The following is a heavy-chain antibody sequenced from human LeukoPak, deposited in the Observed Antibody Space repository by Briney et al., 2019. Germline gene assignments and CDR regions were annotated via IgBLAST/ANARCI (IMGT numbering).Heavy chain of an antibody. V-gene: IGHV4-30-4*01. J-gene: IGHJ3*01. Sequence: SETLSLTCTVSGGSISRGDYYWGWIRQPPGKGPEWIGNIDDRGNTDYNPSLKSRVTISIDTSKNQFSLKLKSVTAADTAVYYCAREQQGYCSSSSCLFDFWGRGTVVTVSS. CDR2: IDDRGNT. D-gene: IGHD2-15*01. CDR1: GGSISRGDYY. CDR3: AREQQGYCSSSSCLFDF.